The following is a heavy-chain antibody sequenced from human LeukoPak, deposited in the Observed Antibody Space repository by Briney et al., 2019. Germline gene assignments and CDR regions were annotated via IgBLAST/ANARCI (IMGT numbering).Heavy chain of an antibody. J-gene: IGHJ6*03. Sequence: SETLSLTCSVSGFAFDSKYWSWIRQPPGKGLEWICYIYTSASTNFNPSLRSRVATSIDTSNNQYSLKVYSVTAADTAVDYCANYIGNVHYYMDVWGKGTTVIVSS. CDR3: ANYIGNVHYYMDV. D-gene: IGHD1-1*01. CDR2: IYTSAST. CDR1: GFAFDSKY. V-gene: IGHV4-4*09.